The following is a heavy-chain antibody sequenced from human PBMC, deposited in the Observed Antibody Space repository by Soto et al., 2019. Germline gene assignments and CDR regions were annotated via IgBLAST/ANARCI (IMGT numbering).Heavy chain of an antibody. CDR2: IRSKANSYAT. Sequence: GGSLRLSCAASGFTFSGSAMHWVRQASGKGLEWLGRIRSKANSYATAYAASVKGRFTISRDDSKNTAYLQMNSLKTEDTAVYYCTRGYYYDSSGYFYHYYGMDVWGQGTTVTVSS. V-gene: IGHV3-73*01. CDR1: GFTFSGSA. D-gene: IGHD3-22*01. CDR3: TRGYYYDSSGYFYHYYGMDV. J-gene: IGHJ6*02.